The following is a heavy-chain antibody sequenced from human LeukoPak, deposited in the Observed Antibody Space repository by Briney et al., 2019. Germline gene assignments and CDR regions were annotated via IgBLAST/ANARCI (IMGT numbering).Heavy chain of an antibody. D-gene: IGHD2-2*01. CDR1: GYTLTELS. CDR2: IDPEDGET. Sequence: ASVTVSYMVSGYTLTELSMHWVRQAPGAGREWMGGIDPEDGETIYAQNFQGRVIMTEDTSTDTAYMELSSLRSEDTAVYYCATGEYCSSTSCPFYYYGMYVWGPRTTVSVSS. CDR3: ATGEYCSSTSCPFYYYGMYV. V-gene: IGHV1-24*01. J-gene: IGHJ6*02.